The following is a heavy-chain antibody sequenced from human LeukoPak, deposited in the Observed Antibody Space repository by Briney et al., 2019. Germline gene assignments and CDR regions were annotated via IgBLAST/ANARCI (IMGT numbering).Heavy chain of an antibody. CDR1: GFTFSSYA. J-gene: IGHJ4*02. V-gene: IGHV3-30*01. Sequence: PGGSLRLSCAASGFTFSSYAMHWVRQAPGKGLEWVAVISYDGSNKYYADSVKGRFTISRGNSKNTLYLQMNSLRAEDTAVYYCARDGNYGALLDYWGQGTLVTVSS. D-gene: IGHD4-11*01. CDR2: ISYDGSNK. CDR3: ARDGNYGALLDY.